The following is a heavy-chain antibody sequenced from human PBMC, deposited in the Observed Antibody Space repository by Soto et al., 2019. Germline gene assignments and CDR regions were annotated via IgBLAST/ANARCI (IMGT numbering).Heavy chain of an antibody. CDR2: IYHSGST. D-gene: IGHD2-2*01. Sequence: SETLSLTCAVSGGSISSGGYSWSWIRQPPGKGLEWIGYIYHSGSTYYNPSLKSRVTISVDRSKNQFSLKLSSVTAADMAVYYCARVPDRWGQGTLVTVS. V-gene: IGHV4-30-2*01. CDR3: ARVPDR. J-gene: IGHJ5*02. CDR1: GGSISSGGYS.